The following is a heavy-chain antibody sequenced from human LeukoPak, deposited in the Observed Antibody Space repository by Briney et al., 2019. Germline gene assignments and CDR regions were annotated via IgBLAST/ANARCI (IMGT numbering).Heavy chain of an antibody. V-gene: IGHV4-61*08. D-gene: IGHD3-3*01. CDR2: IYYSGST. Sequence: PSETLSLTCAVSGGSISSGGYSWSWIRQPPGKGPEWIGYIYYSGSTNYNPSLKSRVTISVDTSKNQFSLKLSSVTAADTAVYYCARGDYDFLFDPWGQGTLVTVSS. CDR1: GGSISSGGYS. CDR3: ARGDYDFLFDP. J-gene: IGHJ5*02.